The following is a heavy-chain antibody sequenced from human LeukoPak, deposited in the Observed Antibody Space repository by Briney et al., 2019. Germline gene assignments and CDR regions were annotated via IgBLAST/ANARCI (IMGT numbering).Heavy chain of an antibody. J-gene: IGHJ4*02. V-gene: IGHV3-30*18. D-gene: IGHD2-21*02. CDR1: GFTVSSNY. CDR3: AKDLFPHIVVVTAIGPDY. CDR2: ISYDGSNK. Sequence: GGSLRLSCAASGFTVSSNYMSWVRQAPGKGLEWVAVISYDGSNKYYADSVKGRFTISRDNSKNTLYLQMNSLGAEDTAVYYCAKDLFPHIVVVTAIGPDYWGQGTLVTVSS.